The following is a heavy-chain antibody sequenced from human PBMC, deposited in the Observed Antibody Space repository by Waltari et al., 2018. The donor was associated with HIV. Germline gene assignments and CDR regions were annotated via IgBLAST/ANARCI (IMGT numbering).Heavy chain of an antibody. D-gene: IGHD3-16*01. CDR3: ARAILNVWTFSHMDV. J-gene: IGHJ6*03. CDR1: GFPFRNYY. CDR2: INSRSDVD. Sequence: QLVESGGGLVEPGGSLRLSCTASGFPFRNYYMTWVRHTPGKGLQWLAYINSRSDVDNYAGSVRDRFTITRDNAKNSLFLEMHDLRTDDTGIYYCARAILNVWTFSHMDVWGEGTTVTVS. V-gene: IGHV3-11*01.